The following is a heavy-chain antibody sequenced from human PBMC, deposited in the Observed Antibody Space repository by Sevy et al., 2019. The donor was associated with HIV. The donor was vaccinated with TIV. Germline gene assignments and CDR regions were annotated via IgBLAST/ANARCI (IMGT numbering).Heavy chain of an antibody. CDR3: VKAGPYYLEY. CDR1: GFTFRNSA. J-gene: IGHJ4*02. D-gene: IGHD3-10*01. CDR2: ISSDGETA. V-gene: IGHV3-23*01. Sequence: EGSLRLSCAASGFTFRNSAMSWVHQTPGKGLECFSSISSDGETAYYTDSVKGRFTISRDNTQNTVYLQLNSLRVEDTAIYYSVKAGPYYLEYWGQGTLVTVSS.